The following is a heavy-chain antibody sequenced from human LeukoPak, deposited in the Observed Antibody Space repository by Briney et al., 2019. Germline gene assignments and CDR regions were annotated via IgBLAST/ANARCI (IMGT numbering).Heavy chain of an antibody. V-gene: IGHV3-48*03. Sequence: GGSLRLSCAASGFTFSSYEMNWVRQAPGKGLEWVSYISSSGSTIYYADSVKGRFTISRANAKNSLDLQMNRLRAEDTADSYCASVDDIGYYGMDVWAKGPRSPSP. D-gene: IGHD2-15*01. CDR2: ISSSGSTI. J-gene: IGHJ6*02. CDR3: ASVDDIGYYGMDV. CDR1: GFTFSSYE.